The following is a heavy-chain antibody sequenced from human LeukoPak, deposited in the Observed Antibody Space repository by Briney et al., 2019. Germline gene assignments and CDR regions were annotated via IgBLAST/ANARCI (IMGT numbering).Heavy chain of an antibody. CDR1: GGTFSSYA. D-gene: IGHD5-18*01. CDR3: ARSGYKYGADAFDI. CDR2: IIPIFGTA. J-gene: IGHJ3*02. Sequence: ASVKVSCKASGGTFSSYAISWVRQAPGQGLEWMGGIIPIFGTANYAQKFQGRVTITADKSTSTAYMELSSLRSEDTAVYYCARSGYKYGADAFDIWGQGTMVTVSS. V-gene: IGHV1-69*06.